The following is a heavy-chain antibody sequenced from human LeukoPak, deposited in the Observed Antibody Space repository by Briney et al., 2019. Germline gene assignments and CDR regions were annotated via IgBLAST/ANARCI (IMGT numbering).Heavy chain of an antibody. J-gene: IGHJ4*02. CDR2: ISWNSGSI. D-gene: IGHD5-18*01. V-gene: IGHV3-9*01. Sequence: GGSLRLSCAASGFTFDDYAMHWVRQAPGKGLESVSGISWNSGSIGYADSVKGRFTISRDNAKNSLYLQMNSLRAEDTALYYCAKSNDQGTAMASFDYWGQGTLVTVSS. CDR3: AKSNDQGTAMASFDY. CDR1: GFTFDDYA.